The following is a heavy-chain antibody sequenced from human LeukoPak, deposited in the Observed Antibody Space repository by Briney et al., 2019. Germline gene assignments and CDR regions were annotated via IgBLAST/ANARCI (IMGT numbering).Heavy chain of an antibody. Sequence: GGSLRLSCAASGFTFSSYAMSWVRQAPGMGLEWVSSIRSSGEITYYADSVKGRFTISRDNSKNTLYLQMNRLRAEDTAVYYSAKYLFGSYWGQGTLVTVSS. CDR1: GFTFSSYA. J-gene: IGHJ4*02. V-gene: IGHV3-23*01. CDR3: AKYLFGSY. D-gene: IGHD3-10*02. CDR2: IRSSGEIT.